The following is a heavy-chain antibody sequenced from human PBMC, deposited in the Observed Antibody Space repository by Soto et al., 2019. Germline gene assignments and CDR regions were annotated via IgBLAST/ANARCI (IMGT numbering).Heavy chain of an antibody. CDR1: VGNVTRYR. D-gene: IGHD3-16*01. CDR3: AIHVGGVEDELGYYCYGMDV. CDR2: IYPGDSDT. V-gene: IGHV5-51*07. J-gene: IGHJ6*02. Sequence: VTSSEEGRVGNVTRYRRGWVHQKNEKGLEWMGIIYPGDSDTRYSPSFQGQVTLSADKSISTAYLQWSSLKASDTAMYYCAIHVGGVEDELGYYCYGMDVLLQGTT.